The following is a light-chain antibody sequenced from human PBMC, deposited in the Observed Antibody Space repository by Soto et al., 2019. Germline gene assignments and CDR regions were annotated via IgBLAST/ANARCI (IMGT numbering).Light chain of an antibody. V-gene: IGLV1-40*01. CDR3: QSYDSGLSGAP. CDR1: SSNIGAGYD. J-gene: IGLJ2*01. Sequence: QSVLTQPPSVSGAPGQRVTISCTGSSSNIGAGYDVHWYQQHPGTAPRLLIYGATHRPSGVPERFSGSRSGSSASLTITGLQAEDESFYHCQSYDSGLSGAPFGGGTKLTVL. CDR2: GAT.